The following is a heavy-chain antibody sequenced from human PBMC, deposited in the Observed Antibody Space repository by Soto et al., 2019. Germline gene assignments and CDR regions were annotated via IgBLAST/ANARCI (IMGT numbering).Heavy chain of an antibody. CDR1: GGSINSDDHY. J-gene: IGHJ5*02. V-gene: IGHV4-30-4*01. CDR3: ARQRWSGYWFGP. Sequence: SETLSLTCSVSGGSINSDDHYWTWIRQPPGKGLEWIGSIYYSGTTNYNPSLKTRITVSIDTSKNQFSLNLASVTAADKAPYFCARQRWSGYWFGPWGQG. D-gene: IGHD1-26*01. CDR2: IYYSGTT.